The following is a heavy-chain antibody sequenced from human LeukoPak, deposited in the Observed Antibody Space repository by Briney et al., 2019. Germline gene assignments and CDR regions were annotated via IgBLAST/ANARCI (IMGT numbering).Heavy chain of an antibody. CDR2: IIPIFGTA. J-gene: IGHJ5*02. Sequence: GASVNVSCKASGGTFSSYAISWVRQAPGQGLEWMGGIIPIFGTANYAQKFQGRVTITADESTSTAYMELSSLRSEDTAVYYCARDVFRGGSCCGFDPWGQGTLVTVSS. D-gene: IGHD2-15*01. CDR1: GGTFSSYA. CDR3: ARDVFRGGSCCGFDP. V-gene: IGHV1-69*13.